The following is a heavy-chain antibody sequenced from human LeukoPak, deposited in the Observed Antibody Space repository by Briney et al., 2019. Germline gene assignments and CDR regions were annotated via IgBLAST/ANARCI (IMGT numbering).Heavy chain of an antibody. J-gene: IGHJ4*02. CDR2: FYYSGST. V-gene: IGHV4-39*07. CDR1: GGSISSGSYY. D-gene: IGHD2-2*01. Sequence: SGTLSLTCSVSGGSISSGSYYWGWIRQPPGKGLEWIGSFYYSGSTNYNPSLKSRVTISVDTSKNQFSLKLSSVTAADTAVYYCARRGGFGYCSSTSCSRLPYYFDYWGQGTLVTVSS. CDR3: ARRGGFGYCSSTSCSRLPYYFDY.